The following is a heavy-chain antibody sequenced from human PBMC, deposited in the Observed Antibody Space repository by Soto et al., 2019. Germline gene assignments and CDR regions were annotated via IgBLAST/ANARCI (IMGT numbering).Heavy chain of an antibody. CDR1: GGDFINYG. CDR3: ARDRYYDGVGYHYEAAY. V-gene: IGHV1-69*01. J-gene: IGHJ4*02. D-gene: IGHD3-22*01. Sequence: QVQLVQSGAEVKKPGSSVKVSCKASGGDFINYGISWVRQAPGQGLEWMGGIIPIFRSANYAQKLQGRVTIAANDYSTTAYMELTTLTSEDTAVYYCARDRYYDGVGYHYEAAYWGQGTLVTVSS. CDR2: IIPIFRSA.